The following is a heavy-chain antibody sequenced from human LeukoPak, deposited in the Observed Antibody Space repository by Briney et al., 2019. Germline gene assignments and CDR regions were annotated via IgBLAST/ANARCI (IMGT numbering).Heavy chain of an antibody. CDR3: AALTPITGTTGGY. V-gene: IGHV4-4*09. J-gene: IGHJ4*02. Sequence: SDTLSLICTVSGGSISEYYWRWIRQPPGKGREGIGYIYTSGSTSYSPSLKSRVSISVDTSKNQFSLELTSVTAADTAVYYCAALTPITGTTGGYWGQGILVTVSS. CDR2: IYTSGST. CDR1: GGSISEYY. D-gene: IGHD1-7*01.